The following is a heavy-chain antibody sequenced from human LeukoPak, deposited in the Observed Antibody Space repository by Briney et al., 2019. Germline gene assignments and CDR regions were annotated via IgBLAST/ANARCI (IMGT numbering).Heavy chain of an antibody. CDR1: GGAVSSFY. D-gene: IGHD2-21*02. V-gene: IGHV4-59*08. CDR3: ARHRFASAVILDY. Sequence: SETLSLTCSVSGGAVSSFYWSWIRQPPGKGLEWIGYFYYSGSTKYNPFLKSRVTMSGDTSKNQLSLKLRSVTAADTAVYYCARHRFASAVILDYWGQGDLVTVSS. J-gene: IGHJ4*02. CDR2: FYYSGST.